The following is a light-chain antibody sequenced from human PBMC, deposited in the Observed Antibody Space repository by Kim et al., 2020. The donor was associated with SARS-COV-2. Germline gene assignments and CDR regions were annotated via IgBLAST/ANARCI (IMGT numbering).Light chain of an antibody. V-gene: IGKV1-39*01. CDR1: PDIRNR. J-gene: IGKJ1*01. Sequence: DIHMTQSPSSLSASVGDRVTITCRTSPDIRNRLNWYQQIPGKAPKLLIYGASTLQSGVPSRFSGGGSGTDFTLTISSLQREDFATYYCQQTFSAPPTFGQGTKVDIK. CDR2: GAS. CDR3: QQTFSAPPT.